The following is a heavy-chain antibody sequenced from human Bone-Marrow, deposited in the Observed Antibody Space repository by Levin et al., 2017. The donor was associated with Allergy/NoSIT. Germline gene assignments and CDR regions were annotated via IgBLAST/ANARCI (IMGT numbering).Heavy chain of an antibody. D-gene: IGHD4-17*01. J-gene: IGHJ6*04. V-gene: IGHV3-7*01. Sequence: GGSLRLSCAASGFIFDNYWMTWVRQAPGKGLEWVANIKQDGSETFYVDSVRGRFSVSRDNAKNSLFLQMNSLKAEDTAVYYCARDRYYGEYAGYYGMDDWGKGTTVIVSS. CDR1: GFIFDNYW. CDR3: ARDRYYGEYAGYYGMDD. CDR2: IKQDGSET.